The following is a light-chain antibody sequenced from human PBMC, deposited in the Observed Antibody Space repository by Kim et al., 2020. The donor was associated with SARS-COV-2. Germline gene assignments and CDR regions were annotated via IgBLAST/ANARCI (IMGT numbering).Light chain of an antibody. CDR3: SSYTRSSIRV. J-gene: IGLJ3*02. CDR1: GSDIGRFKY. CDR2: DVT. V-gene: IGLV2-14*03. Sequence: GQPIIISCTGSGSDIGRFKYVSWYQQHPGKGPQLMIYDVTKRPSGVSNRFSGPKSGNTASLTISGLQVEDEADYYCSSYTRSSIRVFGGGTQLTVL.